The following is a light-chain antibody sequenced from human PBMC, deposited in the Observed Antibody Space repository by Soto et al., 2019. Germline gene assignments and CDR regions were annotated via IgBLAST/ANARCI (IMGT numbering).Light chain of an antibody. Sequence: QSVLTQPPSASGTPGQRVTISCSGSSSNIGSNTVNWYQQLPGTAPKLLIYSNNQRPSGVPDRFSGSKSVTSASLAISGRQSEDEDDYYCAAWDDSLDGHVVFGGGTKLTVL. J-gene: IGLJ2*01. CDR3: AAWDDSLDGHVV. CDR2: SNN. V-gene: IGLV1-44*01. CDR1: SSNIGSNT.